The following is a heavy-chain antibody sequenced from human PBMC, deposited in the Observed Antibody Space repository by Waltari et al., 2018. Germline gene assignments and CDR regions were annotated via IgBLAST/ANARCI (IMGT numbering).Heavy chain of an antibody. CDR2: IHYSGTT. Sequence: QVQLQESGSGLLKPSETLSLTCAVSRGSISTYYWSWIRQPPGKGLEWIGHIHYSGTTKYNPSLESRVTISLDTSKHQFSLKLSSVTAADTAVYYCARSRVTARFYYYYMDVWGRGTTVAVSS. V-gene: IGHV4-59*01. D-gene: IGHD5-18*01. CDR3: ARSRVTARFYYYYMDV. CDR1: RGSISTYY. J-gene: IGHJ6*03.